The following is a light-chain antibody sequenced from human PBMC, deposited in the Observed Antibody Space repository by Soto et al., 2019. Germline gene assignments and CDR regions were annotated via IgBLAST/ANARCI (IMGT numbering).Light chain of an antibody. J-gene: IGKJ3*01. Sequence: EIVLTQSPATLSLSPVSRATLSCRASQSVSSYLAWYQQKPGQAPRLLIYDASNRATGIPARFSGSGSGTDFTLTISSLEPEDFAVYYCQQRSNWPPFTFGPGTKVDIK. CDR3: QQRSNWPPFT. V-gene: IGKV3-11*01. CDR1: QSVSSY. CDR2: DAS.